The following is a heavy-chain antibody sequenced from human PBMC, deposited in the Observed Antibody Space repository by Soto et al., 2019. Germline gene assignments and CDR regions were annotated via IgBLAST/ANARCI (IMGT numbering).Heavy chain of an antibody. J-gene: IGHJ3*02. V-gene: IGHV3-48*01. CDR1: GFTFSSYS. D-gene: IGHD3-3*01. CDR3: ARDPAWREWLHDAFDI. Sequence: EVQLVESGGGLVQPGGSLRLSCAASGFTFSSYSMNWVRQAPGKGLEWVSYISSSSSTIYYADSVKGRFTISRDNAKNSLYLQMNSLRAEDTAVYYCARDPAWREWLHDAFDIWGQGTMVTVSS. CDR2: ISSSSSTI.